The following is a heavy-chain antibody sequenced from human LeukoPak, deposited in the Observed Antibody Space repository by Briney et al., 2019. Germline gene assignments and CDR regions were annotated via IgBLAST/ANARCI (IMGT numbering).Heavy chain of an antibody. D-gene: IGHD6-6*01. CDR1: GFTFSNYG. J-gene: IGHJ4*02. CDR2: VWHDGIDK. CDR3: AKRALSSSSGPFDY. Sequence: GGSLRLSCAASGFTFSNYGMHLVRQAPGKGLDWVAAVWHDGIDKYYADSVKGRFTISRDNSKNTLYLQMNSLRAEDTAVYYCAKRALSSSSGPFDYWGQGPWSPSPQ. V-gene: IGHV3-33*06.